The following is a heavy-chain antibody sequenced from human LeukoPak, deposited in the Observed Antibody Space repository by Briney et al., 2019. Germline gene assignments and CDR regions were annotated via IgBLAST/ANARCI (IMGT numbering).Heavy chain of an antibody. CDR3: ARMYYFDSSGKFDY. CDR1: GGSISSYY. J-gene: IGHJ4*02. D-gene: IGHD3-22*01. V-gene: IGHV4-59*01. Sequence: SETLSLTCTVSGGSISSYYWSWIRQPPGKGLECMGYIYYSGSTNYNPSLKSRVTISVDTSKNQFSLKLSSVTAADTAVYYCARMYYFDSSGKFDYWGQGTLVTVSS. CDR2: IYYSGST.